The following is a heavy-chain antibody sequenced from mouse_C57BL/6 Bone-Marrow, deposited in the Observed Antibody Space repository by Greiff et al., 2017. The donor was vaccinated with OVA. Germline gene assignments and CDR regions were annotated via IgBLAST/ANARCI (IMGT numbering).Heavy chain of an antibody. Sequence: QVQLQQSGPELVKPGASVKISCKASGYAFSSSWMNWVKQRPGKGLEWIGRIYPGDGDTNYNGKFKGKATLTADKSSSTAYMQLSSLTSEDSAVYFCARGSSGLYYFDYWGQGTTLTVSS. J-gene: IGHJ2*01. D-gene: IGHD3-2*02. CDR2: IYPGDGDT. CDR3: ARGSSGLYYFDY. V-gene: IGHV1-82*01. CDR1: GYAFSSSW.